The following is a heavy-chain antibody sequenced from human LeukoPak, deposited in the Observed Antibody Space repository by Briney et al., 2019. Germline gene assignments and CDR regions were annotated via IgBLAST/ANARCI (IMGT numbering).Heavy chain of an antibody. Sequence: PSETLSLTCTVSGGSISSSSYYWGWIRQPPGKGLEWIGSIYHSGSTYYNPSLTSRVTISVDTSKNQFSLKLSSVTAADTAVYYCARDRELAALDPWGQGTLVIVSS. CDR3: ARDRELAALDP. V-gene: IGHV4-39*07. CDR2: IYHSGST. J-gene: IGHJ5*02. D-gene: IGHD1-26*01. CDR1: GGSISSSSYY.